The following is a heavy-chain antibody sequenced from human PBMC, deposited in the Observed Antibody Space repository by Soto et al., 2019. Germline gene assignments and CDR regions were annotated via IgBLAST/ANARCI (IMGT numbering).Heavy chain of an antibody. CDR2: IKQDGSEK. Sequence: GGSLRLSCAASGFTFSSYWMSWVRQAPGKGLEWVANIKQDGSEKYYVDSVKGRFTISRDNAKNSLYLQMNSLRAEDTVVYYCATDDIVATIDAFDIWGQGTMVTVSS. CDR3: ATDDIVATIDAFDI. J-gene: IGHJ3*02. V-gene: IGHV3-7*01. CDR1: GFTFSSYW. D-gene: IGHD5-12*01.